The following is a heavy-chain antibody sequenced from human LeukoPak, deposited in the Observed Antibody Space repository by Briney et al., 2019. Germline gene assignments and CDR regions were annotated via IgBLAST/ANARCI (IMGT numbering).Heavy chain of an antibody. J-gene: IGHJ4*02. CDR1: GFTFSSYW. CDR3: ARDARSQWLAQYYFDY. D-gene: IGHD6-19*01. V-gene: IGHV3-74*01. CDR2: INNDGSST. Sequence: GGSLRLSCAASGFTFSSYWMHWVRQAPGKGLVWVSRINNDGSSTNYADSVKGRFTISRDNAKNTLYLQMNSLRAEDTAVYYCARDARSQWLAQYYFDYWDQGNLVTVSS.